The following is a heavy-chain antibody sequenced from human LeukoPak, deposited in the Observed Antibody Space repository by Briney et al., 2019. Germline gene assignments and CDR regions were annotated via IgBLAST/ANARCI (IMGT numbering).Heavy chain of an antibody. V-gene: IGHV4-31*03. D-gene: IGHD5-24*01. Sequence: SETLSLTCTVFGVSINNGGYYWSWIRQHPGKGLEWIGYIYYSGSSYYNPSLRSRVTISVDTSKNHFSLKLSSVTAADTAVYYCARNRDGYNSFDYWGQGTLVTVSS. CDR3: ARNRDGYNSFDY. J-gene: IGHJ4*02. CDR1: GVSINNGGYY. CDR2: IYYSGSS.